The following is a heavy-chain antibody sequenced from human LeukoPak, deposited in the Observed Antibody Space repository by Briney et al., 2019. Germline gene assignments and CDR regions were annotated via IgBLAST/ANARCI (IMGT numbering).Heavy chain of an antibody. CDR2: LNWNGGGR. CDR3: ARDAVPSGRSWFDP. CDR1: GFTFEDYG. J-gene: IGHJ5*02. D-gene: IGHD4-17*01. Sequence: GGSLRLSCTVSGFTFEDYGMNWVRQVPGKEPEWVSGLNWNGGGRRYADSVKGRFIISRDNAKGVLYLQLNDLRVEDAALYYCARDAVPSGRSWFDPWGQGTLVTVSS. V-gene: IGHV3-20*04.